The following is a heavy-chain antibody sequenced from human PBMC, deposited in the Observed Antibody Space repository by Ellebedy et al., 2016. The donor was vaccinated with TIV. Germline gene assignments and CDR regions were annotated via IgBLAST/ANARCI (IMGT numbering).Heavy chain of an antibody. CDR1: GYTFTSYD. D-gene: IGHD5-24*01. Sequence: ASVKVSXXASGYTFTSYDINWVRQATGQGLEWMGIINSSGGSTSYAQKFQGRVTMTRDTSTSTVYMELSSLRSEDTAVYYCARAVTGSRDGYQSGTFDPWGQGTLVTVSS. V-gene: IGHV1-46*01. J-gene: IGHJ5*02. CDR2: INSSGGST. CDR3: ARAVTGSRDGYQSGTFDP.